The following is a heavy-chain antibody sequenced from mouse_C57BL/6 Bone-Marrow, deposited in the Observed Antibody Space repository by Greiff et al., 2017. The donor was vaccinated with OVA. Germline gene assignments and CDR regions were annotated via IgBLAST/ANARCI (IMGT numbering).Heavy chain of an antibody. J-gene: IGHJ2*01. CDR2: IDPENGDT. CDR1: GFTIKDDY. CDR3: ANWDYYFDY. V-gene: IGHV14-4*01. D-gene: IGHD4-1*01. Sequence: VQLKQSGAELVRPGASVKLSCTASGFTIKDDYMHWVKQRPEQGLEWIGWIDPENGDTEYASKFQGKATITADTSSNTAYLQLSSLTSEDTAVYYCANWDYYFDYWGQGTTLTVSS.